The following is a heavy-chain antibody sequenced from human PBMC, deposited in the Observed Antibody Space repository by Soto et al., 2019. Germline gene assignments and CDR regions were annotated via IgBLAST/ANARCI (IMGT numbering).Heavy chain of an antibody. CDR1: GYSISSGYY. CDR2: ISHSGST. CDR3: ERLRAWGDRSGTFDL. D-gene: IGHD3-16*01. V-gene: IGHV4-38-2*01. Sequence: PSETLSLTCAVSGYSISSGYYWGWIRQPPGKGLEWIGSISHSGSTYYNPSLKSRVTISVDTSKKQFSLKLTSVTAADTAVYYCERLRAWGDRSGTFDLWGQGTLVTVYS. J-gene: IGHJ4*02.